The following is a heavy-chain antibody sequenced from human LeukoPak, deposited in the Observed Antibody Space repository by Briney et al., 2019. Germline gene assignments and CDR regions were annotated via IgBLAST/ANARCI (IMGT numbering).Heavy chain of an antibody. CDR2: IIPIFGIA. D-gene: IGHD2-15*01. CDR3: ARDCSGGSCQDHYYYGMDV. CDR1: GGTFSSYA. J-gene: IGHJ6*02. V-gene: IGHV1-69*04. Sequence: PGASVKVSCKASGGTFSSYAISWVRQAPGQGLEWMGRIIPIFGIANYAQKFQGRVTITADKSTSTAYMELSSLRSEDTAVYYCARDCSGGSCQDHYYYGMDVWGQGTTVTVSS.